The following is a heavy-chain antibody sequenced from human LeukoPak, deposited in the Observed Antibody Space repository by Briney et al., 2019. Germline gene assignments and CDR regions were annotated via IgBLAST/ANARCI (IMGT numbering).Heavy chain of an antibody. CDR1: GFNFNNYA. Sequence: RGSLRLSCAASGFNFNNYAMTWVRQAPGKGLEWISGISGGDASTYYADSVKGRLTISRDNSKSTLYLQMNSLRGEDTAVYYCAKGRLTSTIWYGFDHWGQGTLVTVSS. D-gene: IGHD6-13*01. V-gene: IGHV3-23*01. J-gene: IGHJ4*02. CDR3: AKGRLTSTIWYGFDH. CDR2: ISGGDAST.